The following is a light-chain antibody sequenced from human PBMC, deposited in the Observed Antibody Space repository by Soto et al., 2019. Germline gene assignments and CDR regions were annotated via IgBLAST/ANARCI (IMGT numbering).Light chain of an antibody. J-gene: IGLJ1*01. CDR1: SSDVGNYKY. CDR2: EVR. CDR3: FSYASSGTYV. V-gene: IGLV2-14*01. Sequence: QSALTQPASVSGSPGQSITISCTGTSSDVGNYKYDSWYQQPPGNAPKLMIYEVRNRPSGVSNRFSCSKSGNTSSLTISVRQAEDATDYYCFSYASSGTYVFGAGTKVTVL.